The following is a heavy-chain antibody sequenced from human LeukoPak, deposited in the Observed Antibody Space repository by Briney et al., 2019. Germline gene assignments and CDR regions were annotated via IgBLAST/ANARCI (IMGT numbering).Heavy chain of an antibody. CDR3: ARALWLRLPYFDY. CDR2: INPNSGGT. CDR1: GCTFSSYA. Sequence: ASVKVSCKASGCTFSSYAISWVRQAPGQGLEWMGWINPNSGGTNYAQKFEGRVTMTRDTSISTAYMELSRLRSDDTAVYYCARALWLRLPYFDYWGQGTLVTVSS. V-gene: IGHV1-2*02. D-gene: IGHD5-12*01. J-gene: IGHJ4*02.